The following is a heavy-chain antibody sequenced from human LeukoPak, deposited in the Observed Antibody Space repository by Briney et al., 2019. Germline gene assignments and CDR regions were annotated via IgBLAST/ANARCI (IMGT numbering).Heavy chain of an antibody. J-gene: IGHJ4*02. CDR3: ARGDDYKSTLFDY. Sequence: SETLSLTCTVSGGSISSYYWSWIRQPPGKGLEWIGYIYYSGSTNYNPSLKSRVTISIDTSKNQFSLKLTSATAADTAVYYCARGDDYKSTLFDYWGQGTLVTVSS. CDR2: IYYSGST. D-gene: IGHD5-12*01. V-gene: IGHV4-59*01. CDR1: GGSISSYY.